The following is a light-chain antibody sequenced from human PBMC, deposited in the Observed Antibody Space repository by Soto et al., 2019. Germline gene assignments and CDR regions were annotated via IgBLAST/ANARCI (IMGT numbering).Light chain of an antibody. J-gene: IGKJ1*01. CDR1: QSIRSY. V-gene: IGKV1-39*01. CDR2: AAA. Sequence: DIQMTQSPSSLSASVGDRVTITCQASQSIRSYLNWYQQKPGKAPKLLIYAAASLQSGVPSSFRGFGAGTDFTLTITRLQAEDFATYYCQQTYSPPWTFGQGTKVEV. CDR3: QQTYSPPWT.